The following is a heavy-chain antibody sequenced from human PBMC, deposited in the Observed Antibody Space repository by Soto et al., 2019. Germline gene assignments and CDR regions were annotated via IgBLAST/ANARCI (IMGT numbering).Heavy chain of an antibody. Sequence: QVQLQESGPGLVKPSQTLSLPCTVSGGSISSGGYYWSWIRQHPGKGLEWIGYIYYSGSTYYNPALKSRVTISVDTSKNQFSRKLGSVTAADTAVYYCAGGGEGEYFQHWGQGTLVTVSS. D-gene: IGHD3-10*01. CDR3: AGGGEGEYFQH. V-gene: IGHV4-31*03. CDR1: GGSISSGGYY. J-gene: IGHJ1*01. CDR2: IYYSGST.